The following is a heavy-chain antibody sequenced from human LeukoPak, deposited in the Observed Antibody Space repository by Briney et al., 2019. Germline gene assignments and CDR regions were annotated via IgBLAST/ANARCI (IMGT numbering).Heavy chain of an antibody. Sequence: PSETLSLTCAVYGGSFGGSFGGYYWSWLRQSPGKGLAWIGEINHTGDTNYNPSLKSRVTISVDTSKSQFSLKLSSVTAADTAVYYCARTVWGSYREAYYSDYWGQGTLVTVSS. CDR2: INHTGDT. V-gene: IGHV4-34*01. D-gene: IGHD3-16*02. J-gene: IGHJ4*02. CDR1: GGSFGGSFGGYY. CDR3: ARTVWGSYREAYYSDY.